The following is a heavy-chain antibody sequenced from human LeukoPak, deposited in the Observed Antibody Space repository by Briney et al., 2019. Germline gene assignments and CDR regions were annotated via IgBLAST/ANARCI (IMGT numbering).Heavy chain of an antibody. CDR1: GYTFTTYG. D-gene: IGHD2-15*01. V-gene: IGHV1-18*01. CDR2: ISPYNSNT. Sequence: ASVKVSCKSSGYTFTTYGISWMRQAPGQSLEWMGWISPYNSNTKYAQKLQGRVTMTTDTSTNTAYMEVRSLRSDDTAVYYCAREAPVAVGSDAFDIWGQGTMVTVSS. J-gene: IGHJ3*02. CDR3: AREAPVAVGSDAFDI.